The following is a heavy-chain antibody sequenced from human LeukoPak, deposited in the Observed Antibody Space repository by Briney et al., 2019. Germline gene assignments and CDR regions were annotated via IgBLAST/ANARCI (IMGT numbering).Heavy chain of an antibody. D-gene: IGHD6-6*01. CDR1: GGSFSGYY. CDR3: ARTRSIRGYFDY. CDR2: INHSGST. Sequence: PSETLSLTCAVYGGSFSGYYWSWIRQPPGKGLEWIGEINHSGSTNYNPSLKSRVTISVDTSKNQFSLKLSSVTAADTAVYYCARTRSIRGYFDYWGQGTLVTVSS. J-gene: IGHJ4*02. V-gene: IGHV4-34*01.